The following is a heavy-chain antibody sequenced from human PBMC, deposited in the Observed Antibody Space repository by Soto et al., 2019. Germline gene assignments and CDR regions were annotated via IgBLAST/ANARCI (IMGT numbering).Heavy chain of an antibody. J-gene: IGHJ6*02. CDR3: ARDGHGMDV. CDR1: GGSVSTGSYD. V-gene: IGHV4-61*01. Sequence: ETLSLTCTVSGGSVSTGSYDWSWIRQPPGKGLEWIGKIFFTGSAHYNPSLRNRVTMSVDTSKDQFSLTLTSVTAADTAVYYCARDGHGMDVWGQGTTVTVSS. CDR2: IFFTGSA.